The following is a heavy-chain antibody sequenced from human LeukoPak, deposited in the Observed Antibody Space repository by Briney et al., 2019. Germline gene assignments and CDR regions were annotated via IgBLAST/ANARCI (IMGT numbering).Heavy chain of an antibody. V-gene: IGHV1-2*02. Sequence: GASVKVSCKASGDTVTDYYMHWVRQAPGQGLEWMGCITPNNGGTNFAQKFQGRVTMTRDTSISTAYMELSRLTSDDTAVYYCARDLRSGSYYPLDYWGQGTLVTVSS. D-gene: IGHD1-26*01. CDR1: GDTVTDYY. CDR2: ITPNNGGT. CDR3: ARDLRSGSYYPLDY. J-gene: IGHJ4*02.